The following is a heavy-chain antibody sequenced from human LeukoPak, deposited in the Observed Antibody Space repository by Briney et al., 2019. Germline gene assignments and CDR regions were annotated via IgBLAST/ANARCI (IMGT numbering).Heavy chain of an antibody. Sequence: GASVKVSCKASGYTFTSYGISWVRQAPGQGLEWMGRISAYNGNTNYAQKLQGRVTMTTDTSTSTAYMELRSLRSDDTAVYYCARDPMYYYDSSGYLYWGQGTLVTVSS. CDR1: GYTFTSYG. V-gene: IGHV1-18*01. CDR2: ISAYNGNT. D-gene: IGHD3-22*01. J-gene: IGHJ4*02. CDR3: ARDPMYYYDSSGYLY.